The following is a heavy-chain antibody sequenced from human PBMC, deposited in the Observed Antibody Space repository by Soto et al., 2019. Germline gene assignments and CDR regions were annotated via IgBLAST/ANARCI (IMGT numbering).Heavy chain of an antibody. J-gene: IGHJ5*01. V-gene: IGHV4-59*08. CDR2: IYYGGTT. D-gene: IGHD3-10*01. Sequence: SETMFLTCTVSRGSSPPNYWSWIRQSPGKGLEWVGYIYYGGTTSYNPSLKSRVTISLETSKSQFSLRLTSVTAADTSVHYCARLGRYYPSLESWGPGNLVPGS. CDR1: RGSSPPNY. CDR3: ARLGRYYPSLES.